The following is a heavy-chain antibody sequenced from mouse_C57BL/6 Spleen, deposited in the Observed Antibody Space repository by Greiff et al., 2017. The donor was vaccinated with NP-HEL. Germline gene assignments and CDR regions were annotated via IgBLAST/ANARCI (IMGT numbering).Heavy chain of an antibody. CDR1: GYTFTTYP. CDR2: FHPYNDDT. J-gene: IGHJ3*01. Sequence: VQLQQSGAELVKPGASVKMSCKASGYTFTTYPIEWMKQNHGKSLEWIGNFHPYNDDTKYNEKFKGKATLTVEKSSSTVYLELSRLTSDDSAVYYGARTDYGSSYGFAYWGQGTRVTVSA. V-gene: IGHV1-47*01. D-gene: IGHD1-1*01. CDR3: ARTDYGSSYGFAY.